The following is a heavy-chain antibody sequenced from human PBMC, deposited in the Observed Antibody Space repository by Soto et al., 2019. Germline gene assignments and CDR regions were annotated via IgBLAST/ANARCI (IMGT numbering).Heavy chain of an antibody. D-gene: IGHD6-13*01. V-gene: IGHV5-51*01. CDR3: ARQPHSSSWYLYRMDV. CDR2: IYPGDSDT. Sequence: GESLKISCKGSGYSFTSYWIGWVRQMPGKGLEWMGIIYPGDSDTRYSPSFQGQVTISADKSISTAYLQWSSLKASDTAMYYCARQPHSSSWYLYRMDVWGQGTTVTVSS. CDR1: GYSFTSYW. J-gene: IGHJ6*02.